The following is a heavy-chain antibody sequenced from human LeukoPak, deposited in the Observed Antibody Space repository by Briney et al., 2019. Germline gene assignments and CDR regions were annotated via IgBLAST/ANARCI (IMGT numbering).Heavy chain of an antibody. D-gene: IGHD3-10*01. V-gene: IGHV4-34*01. CDR2: INHSGST. Sequence: SETLSLTCAVYGGSFSGYYWSWIRQPPGKGLEWIGEINHSGSTNYNPSLKSRVTISVDTSKNQFSLKLSSVTAADTAVYYCARDPGFMVRGSRRGYDDYYYYMDVWGKGTTVTISS. J-gene: IGHJ6*03. CDR3: ARDPGFMVRGSRRGYDDYYYYMDV. CDR1: GGSFSGYY.